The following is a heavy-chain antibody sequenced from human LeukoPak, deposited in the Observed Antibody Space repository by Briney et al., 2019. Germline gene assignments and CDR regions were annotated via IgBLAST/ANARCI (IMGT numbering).Heavy chain of an antibody. CDR1: FGSISSYY. Sequence: SGTLSLTCTVSFGSISSYYWSWIRQPPGKGLEWIGYIYYSGSTNYNPSLKSRVTISVDTSKNQFSLKLSSVTAADTAMYYCARGTRINYFDYWGQGTLVTVSS. D-gene: IGHD2/OR15-2a*01. CDR2: IYYSGST. V-gene: IGHV4-59*08. J-gene: IGHJ4*02. CDR3: ARGTRINYFDY.